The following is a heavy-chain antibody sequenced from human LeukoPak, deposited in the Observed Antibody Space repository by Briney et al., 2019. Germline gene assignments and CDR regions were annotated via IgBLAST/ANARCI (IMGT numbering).Heavy chain of an antibody. Sequence: TSSETLSLTCTVSGGSISSSSYYWGWIRQPPGKGLEWIGSVYYSGSTYYNPSLKSRVTISVDTSKNQFSLKLSSVTAADTAVYYCARRWELPQGFDYWGQGTLVTVSS. CDR1: GGSISSSSYY. D-gene: IGHD1-26*01. J-gene: IGHJ4*02. CDR3: ARRWELPQGFDY. V-gene: IGHV4-39*01. CDR2: VYYSGST.